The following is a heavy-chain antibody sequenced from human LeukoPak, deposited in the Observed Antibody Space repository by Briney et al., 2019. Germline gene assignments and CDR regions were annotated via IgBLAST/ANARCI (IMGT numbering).Heavy chain of an antibody. CDR1: GFTFSSYS. V-gene: IGHV3-21*01. Sequence: GGSLRLSCAASGFTFSSYSMNRVRQAPGKGLEWVSSISSSSSYIYYADSVKGRFTISRDNAKNSLYLQMNSLRAEDTAVYYCAREAPDSSGYNYWGQGTLVTVSS. D-gene: IGHD3-22*01. CDR3: AREAPDSSGYNY. J-gene: IGHJ4*02. CDR2: ISSSSSYI.